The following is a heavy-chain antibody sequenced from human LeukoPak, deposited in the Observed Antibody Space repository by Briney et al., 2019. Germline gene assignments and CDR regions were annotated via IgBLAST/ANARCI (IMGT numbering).Heavy chain of an antibody. D-gene: IGHD3-16*01. J-gene: IGHJ4*02. Sequence: PGGSLRLSCAASGCTFSSYWMHWVRQAPWKGLVWVSRINTDGSSTSYADSVKGRFTISRDNAKNTLYLQMNSLRAEDTAVYYCARASFGEWYYFDYWGQGTLVTVSS. V-gene: IGHV3-74*01. CDR3: ARASFGEWYYFDY. CDR2: INTDGSST. CDR1: GCTFSSYW.